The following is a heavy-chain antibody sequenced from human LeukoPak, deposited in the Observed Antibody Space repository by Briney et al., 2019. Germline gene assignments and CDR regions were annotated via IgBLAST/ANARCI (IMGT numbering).Heavy chain of an antibody. CDR1: GGSISSYY. D-gene: IGHD4-17*01. Sequence: SETLSLTCTVSGGSISSYYWSWIRQPPGKGLEWIGYIYYSGSTNYNPSLKSRVTISVDTSKNQFSLKLSSVTAADTSVYYCASRLAVTGGIDYWGQGTLVTVSS. CDR2: IYYSGST. J-gene: IGHJ4*02. V-gene: IGHV4-59*08. CDR3: ASRLAVTGGIDY.